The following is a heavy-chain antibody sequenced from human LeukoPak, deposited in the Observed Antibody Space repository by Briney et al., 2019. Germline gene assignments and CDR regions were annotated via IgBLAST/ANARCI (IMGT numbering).Heavy chain of an antibody. D-gene: IGHD4-17*01. J-gene: IGHJ1*01. Sequence: SGGSLRLSCAASGFTFSSYAMSWVRQAPGKGLEWVSAISGSGGSTYYADSVKGRFTISRDNSKNTLYLQMSSLRAEDTAVYYCAKGPDYGDYVGYFQHWGQGTLVTVSS. CDR3: AKGPDYGDYVGYFQH. V-gene: IGHV3-23*01. CDR1: GFTFSSYA. CDR2: ISGSGGST.